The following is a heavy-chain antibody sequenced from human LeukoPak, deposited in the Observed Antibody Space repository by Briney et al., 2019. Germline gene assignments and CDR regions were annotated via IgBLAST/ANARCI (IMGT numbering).Heavy chain of an antibody. CDR1: GGSISSYY. J-gene: IGHJ3*02. V-gene: IGHV4-59*01. CDR2: IYYSGST. D-gene: IGHD5-18*01. CDR3: ARYTSMVAFHAHGFDI. Sequence: SETLSLTCTVSGGSISSYYWSWIRQPPGKGLEWIGYIYYSGSTNYNPSLKSRVTISVDTSKNKFSLKVRSVTAADTAVYYCARYTSMVAFHAHGFDIWGQRTLVTVFS.